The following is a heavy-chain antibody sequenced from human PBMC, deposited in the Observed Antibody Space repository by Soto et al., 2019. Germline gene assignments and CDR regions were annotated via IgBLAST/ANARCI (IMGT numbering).Heavy chain of an antibody. D-gene: IGHD3-3*01. CDR2: IKRDGSEK. CDR1: GFTFGSNW. V-gene: IGHV3-7*03. Sequence: EVQLVESGGGLVQPGGSLRLSCAASGFTFGSNWMSWVRQAPGKGLEWVANIKRDGSEKYYVDSVKGRFTISRDNAKNTLYLQMNSLRADDTAVYYCASLEWESTGYADSCGQGTLVTVSS. CDR3: ASLEWESTGYADS. J-gene: IGHJ4*02.